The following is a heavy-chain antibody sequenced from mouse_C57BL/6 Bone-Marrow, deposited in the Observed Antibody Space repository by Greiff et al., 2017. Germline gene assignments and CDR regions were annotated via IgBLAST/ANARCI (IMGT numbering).Heavy chain of an antibody. D-gene: IGHD3-3*01. Sequence: VQLQQSGAELAKPGASVKLSCKASGYTFTSYWMHWVKQRPGQGLEWIGYINPRSGYTKYNQQFKAKATLTADKSSSTAYMQLRSLTYEDSAVYYSARSKGVPCLFAYWGQGTLVTVSA. CDR1: GYTFTSYW. V-gene: IGHV1-7*01. J-gene: IGHJ3*01. CDR2: INPRSGYT. CDR3: ARSKGVPCLFAY.